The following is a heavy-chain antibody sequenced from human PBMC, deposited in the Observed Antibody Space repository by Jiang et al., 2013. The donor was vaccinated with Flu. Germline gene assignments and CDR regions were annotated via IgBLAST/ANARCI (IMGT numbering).Heavy chain of an antibody. D-gene: IGHD1-1*01. Sequence: LSCATSGFTFNNAWMSWVRQAPGKGLEWVGRIKSKADSATRDYATPAKGRFTISRDDSKNSLYLQMNSLKTEDTAVYYCTSGTGKSDFDYWGQGILVTVSS. V-gene: IGHV3-15*01. CDR3: TSGTGKSDFDY. J-gene: IGHJ4*02. CDR1: GFTFNNAW. CDR2: IKSKADSATR.